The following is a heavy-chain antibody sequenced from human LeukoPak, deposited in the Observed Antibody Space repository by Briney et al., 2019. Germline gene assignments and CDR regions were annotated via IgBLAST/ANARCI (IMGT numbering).Heavy chain of an antibody. Sequence: GGSLRLSCAASGFTFSSYAMSWVRQAPGKGLEWVSSISSSSSYIYYADSVKGRFTISRDNAKNSLYLQMNSLRAEDTAVYYCARVVVTIFGVATPHYYYYMDVWGKGTTVTVSS. J-gene: IGHJ6*03. V-gene: IGHV3-21*01. CDR2: ISSSSSYI. CDR3: ARVVVTIFGVATPHYYYYMDV. D-gene: IGHD3-3*01. CDR1: GFTFSSYA.